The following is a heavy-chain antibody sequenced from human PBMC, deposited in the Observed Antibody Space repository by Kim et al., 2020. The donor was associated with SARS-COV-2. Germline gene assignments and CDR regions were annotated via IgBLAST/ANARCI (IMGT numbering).Heavy chain of an antibody. CDR3: ARGRYAYGYFDS. CDR1: GDSIDSGTFY. V-gene: IGHV4-61*02. D-gene: IGHD5-18*01. CDR2: VLSTGTT. J-gene: IGHJ4*02. Sequence: SETLSLTCTVSGDSIDSGTFYWTWIRQPAGAGLEWIGRVLSTGTTKYNPSLQSRVTISLETSFNRFSLRLTSVTATDTAVYFCARGRYAYGYFDSWGQGTVVAVSS.